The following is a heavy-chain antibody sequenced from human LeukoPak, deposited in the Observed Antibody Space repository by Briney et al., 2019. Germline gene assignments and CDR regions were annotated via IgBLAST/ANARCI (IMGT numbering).Heavy chain of an antibody. D-gene: IGHD3-10*01. CDR1: GFTVSTNY. V-gene: IGHV3-53*01. J-gene: IGHJ3*02. CDR2: ISSDGRT. CDR3: ARDSGRFDVFDI. Sequence: GGSLRLSCAASGFTVSTNYMSWVRQAPGKGLGWVSVISSDGRTYYADSVKGRFTISRDNSKNTLYLQMNSLRAEDTAVYYCARDSGRFDVFDIWGQGTMVTVSS.